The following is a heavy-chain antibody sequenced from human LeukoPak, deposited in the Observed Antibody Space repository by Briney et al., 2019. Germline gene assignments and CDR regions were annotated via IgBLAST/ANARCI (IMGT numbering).Heavy chain of an antibody. J-gene: IGHJ4*02. D-gene: IGHD1-26*01. V-gene: IGHV1-69*13. Sequence: GASVKVSCKASGYTFTSYGISWVRQAPGQGLEWMGGIIPIFGTANYAQKFQGRVTITSTSTAYMELSSLRSEDTAVYYCAQVVGARTNWGQGTLVTVSS. CDR2: IIPIFGTA. CDR3: AQVVGARTN. CDR1: GYTFTSYG.